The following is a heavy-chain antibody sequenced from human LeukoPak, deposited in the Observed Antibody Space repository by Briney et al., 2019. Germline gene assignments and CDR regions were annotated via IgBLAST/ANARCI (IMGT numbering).Heavy chain of an antibody. CDR1: GFTFSSYS. Sequence: GXXRLXCAXSGFTFSSYSXNWVRQAPGKXREWVSSISSSSSYIYYADSVKGRFTISRDNAKNSLYLQTNSLRAEDTAVYYCARGVTVDAFDIWGQGTMVTVSS. V-gene: IGHV3-21*01. CDR2: ISSSSSYI. D-gene: IGHD2-21*02. J-gene: IGHJ3*02. CDR3: ARGVTVDAFDI.